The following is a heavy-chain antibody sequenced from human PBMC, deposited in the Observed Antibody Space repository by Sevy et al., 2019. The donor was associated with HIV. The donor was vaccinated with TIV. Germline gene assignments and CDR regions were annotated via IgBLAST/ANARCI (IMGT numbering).Heavy chain of an antibody. CDR3: FSGWYDHGAFDI. J-gene: IGHJ3*02. CDR2: IKSKTDGGTT. Sequence: GGSLRLSCAASGFTFSNAWMSWVRQAPGMGLEWVGRIKSKTDGGTTDYAAPVKGRFTISRDDSKNTLYLQMNSLKTEDTAVYYCFSGWYDHGAFDIWGQGTMVTVSS. CDR1: GFTFSNAW. D-gene: IGHD6-19*01. V-gene: IGHV3-15*01.